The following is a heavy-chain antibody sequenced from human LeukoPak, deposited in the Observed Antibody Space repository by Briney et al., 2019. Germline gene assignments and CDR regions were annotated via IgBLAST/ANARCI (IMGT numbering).Heavy chain of an antibody. CDR1: GFTFSSYS. CDR3: ATISQRSLDP. J-gene: IGHJ5*02. Sequence: GGSLRLSCAASGFTFSSYSMNWVRQAPGKGLEWVSYISSSSSTIYYADSVKGRFTISRDNAKNSLYLQMNSPRAEDTAVYYCATISQRSLDPWGQGTLVTVSS. V-gene: IGHV3-48*01. CDR2: ISSSSSTI.